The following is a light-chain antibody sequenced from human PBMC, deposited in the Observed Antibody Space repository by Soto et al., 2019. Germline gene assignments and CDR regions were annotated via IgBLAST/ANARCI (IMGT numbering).Light chain of an antibody. CDR2: DVS. CDR3: SSYTRSSTRV. V-gene: IGLV2-14*01. CDR1: SSDVGGYNY. J-gene: IGLJ1*01. Sequence: QSALTQPASVSGSPGQSITISCTGTSSDVGGYNYVSWYQQHPGKAPKLMIYDVSNRPSGVSNRFSGYKSGNTASLTISGLQAEEEADYYCSSYTRSSTRVFGTGTKVTVL.